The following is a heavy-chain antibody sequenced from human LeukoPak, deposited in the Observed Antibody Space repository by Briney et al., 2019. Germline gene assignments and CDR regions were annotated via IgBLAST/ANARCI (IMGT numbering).Heavy chain of an antibody. CDR1: GFTYSSYW. V-gene: IGHV3-74*01. CDR2: INSDGTST. D-gene: IGHD3-10*01. J-gene: IGHJ6*04. CDR3: ARESEYYGSGSLQRYYYGMDV. Sequence: PGRSLRLSCAASGFTYSSYWMHWVRQAPGKGLVWVSRINSDGTSTSYADSVKGRFTISRDNAKNTLYLQMNSLRAEDTAVYYCARESEYYGSGSLQRYYYGMDVWGKGTTVTVSS.